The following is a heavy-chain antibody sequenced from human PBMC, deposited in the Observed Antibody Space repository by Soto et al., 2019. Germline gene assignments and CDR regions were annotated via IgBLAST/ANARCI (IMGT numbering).Heavy chain of an antibody. CDR1: GFTFSSYA. Sequence: GGSLRLSCAASGFTFSSYAMSWVRQAPGKGLEWVSAISGSGGSTYYADSVKGRFTISRDNSKNTLYLQMNSLRAEDTAVYYCAKDQLVVPAAMQAFDYWGQGTLVTVSS. CDR2: ISGSGGST. J-gene: IGHJ4*02. CDR3: AKDQLVVPAAMQAFDY. D-gene: IGHD2-2*01. V-gene: IGHV3-23*01.